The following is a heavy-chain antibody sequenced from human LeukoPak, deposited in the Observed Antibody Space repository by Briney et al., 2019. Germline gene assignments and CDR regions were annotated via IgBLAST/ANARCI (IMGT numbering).Heavy chain of an antibody. Sequence: SVKVSCKASGGTFSSYAISWVRQAPGQGLEWMGGIIPIFGTANYAQKFQGRVTITADESTSTAYMELSSLRSEDTAVYYCARDHGYDYVWGSYRSDYWGQGTLVTVSS. D-gene: IGHD3-16*02. CDR3: ARDHGYDYVWGSYRSDY. CDR1: GGTFSSYA. J-gene: IGHJ4*02. V-gene: IGHV1-69*13. CDR2: IIPIFGTA.